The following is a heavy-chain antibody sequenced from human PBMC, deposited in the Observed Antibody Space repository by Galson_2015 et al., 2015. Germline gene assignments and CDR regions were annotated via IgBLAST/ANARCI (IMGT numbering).Heavy chain of an antibody. V-gene: IGHV3-23*01. D-gene: IGHD3-22*01. J-gene: IGHJ6*01. Sequence: SLRLSCAASGFTFSSYPMSWVRQAPGKGLEWVSAISASGESTYYADSVKGRFTIFRDNSKNTLYLQMNNLTAEDMAIYYCAKKDVVVGNGMDVWGQGTTVTVSS. CDR2: ISASGEST. CDR1: GFTFSSYP. CDR3: AKKDVVVGNGMDV.